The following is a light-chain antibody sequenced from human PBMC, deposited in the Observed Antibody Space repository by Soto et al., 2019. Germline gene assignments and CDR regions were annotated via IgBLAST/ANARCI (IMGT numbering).Light chain of an antibody. CDR2: RNK. Sequence: QSVLTQPPSASGTPGQRVTISCSGSSSNIGSNYVYWYQQLPGTAPKLLIHRNKQRPSGVPDRFSGSKSGTSASLAISGLRSEDEADYYCAAWDDSLSGVVFGGGTKRTVL. CDR1: SSNIGSNY. CDR3: AAWDDSLSGVV. J-gene: IGLJ2*01. V-gene: IGLV1-47*01.